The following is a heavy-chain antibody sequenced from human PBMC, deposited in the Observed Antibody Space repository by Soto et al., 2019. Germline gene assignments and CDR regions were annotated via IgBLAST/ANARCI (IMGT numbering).Heavy chain of an antibody. CDR1: VGSISSSTNYY. V-gene: IGHV4-34*01. J-gene: IGHJ3*02. CDR3: GRVERGTATTVVDAFDI. CDR2: MSHSCGT. Sequence: QVQLQQWGAGLLKPSETLSLTCAVYVGSISSSTNYYWSWIRQPPGKGLEWVGEMSHSCGTHFNPSLRSRVTISVATSKNQCSLEMTSATAADTALYYCGRVERGTATTVVDAFDIWGPGTMVTVSS. D-gene: IGHD1-1*01.